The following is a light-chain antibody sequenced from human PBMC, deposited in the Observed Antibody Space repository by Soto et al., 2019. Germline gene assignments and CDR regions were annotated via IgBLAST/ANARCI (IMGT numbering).Light chain of an antibody. Sequence: EIVMTQSPATLSVSPGERATLSCRASQSVSNKLAWYQHKPGQAPRVLIYDTSTRAAGIPDRFSGSGSGTDFTLTISRLEPEDFAVYYCQQYGSSPITFGQGTRLDIK. CDR2: DTS. V-gene: IGKV3-20*01. CDR3: QQYGSSPIT. CDR1: QSVSNK. J-gene: IGKJ5*01.